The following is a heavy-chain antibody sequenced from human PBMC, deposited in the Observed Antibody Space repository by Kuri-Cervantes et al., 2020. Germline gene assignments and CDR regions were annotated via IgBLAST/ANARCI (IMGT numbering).Heavy chain of an antibody. V-gene: IGHV4-34*01. CDR2: INHSGST. CDR3: AREVTF. CDR1: GGSFSGYC. D-gene: IGHD2-21*02. Sequence: SETLSLTCAVDGGSFSGYCWSWIRQPPGKGLEWIGEINHSGSTAYNPSLKSRVTISVDMSKTQFSLKLSSVPAADTAVYYCAREVTFWGQGTLVTVSS. J-gene: IGHJ4*02.